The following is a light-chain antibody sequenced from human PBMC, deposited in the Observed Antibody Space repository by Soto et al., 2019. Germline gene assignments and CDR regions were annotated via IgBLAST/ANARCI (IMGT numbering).Light chain of an antibody. V-gene: IGLV2-14*01. Sequence: QSVLTQPASVSGSPGQSITISCTGTSSDVGGYNYVSWYQQQPGKAHKLMIYEVSNRPSGVSNRFSGSKSGNTASLTISGLQAEDEADYYCSSYTSSSTVVFGGGTKVTVL. CDR2: EVS. CDR3: SSYTSSSTVV. J-gene: IGLJ2*01. CDR1: SSDVGGYNY.